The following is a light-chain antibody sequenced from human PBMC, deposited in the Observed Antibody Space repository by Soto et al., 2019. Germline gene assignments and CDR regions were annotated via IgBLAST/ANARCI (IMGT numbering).Light chain of an antibody. Sequence: QSVLIQPPSASGTPGPRVTISCSGSNSNIGTKPVSWYQHLPGTAPKVLIYSNDQRPSGVPDRFSGSKSGTSASLAISGLQSEDETDYYCAAWDDSLEAVVFGGGTKLTVL. CDR2: SND. CDR1: NSNIGTKP. J-gene: IGLJ2*01. V-gene: IGLV1-44*01. CDR3: AAWDDSLEAVV.